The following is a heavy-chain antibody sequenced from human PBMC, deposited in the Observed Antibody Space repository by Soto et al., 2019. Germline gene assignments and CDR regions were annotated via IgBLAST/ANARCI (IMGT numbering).Heavy chain of an antibody. J-gene: IGHJ6*03. CDR3: ARDAPYTNSWFPSYCMDV. Sequence: EVQLVESGGDLVQQGGSLTLSCAASGFTFSTYSMTWVRQAPGKGLEWVAYIDSSVTTIYYADSVEGRFTISRDNAKNSLYLQMNSLRAEDTAVYYCARDAPYTNSWFPSYCMDVWGKGTTVTVSS. V-gene: IGHV3-48*01. CDR1: GFTFSTYS. CDR2: IDSSVTTI. D-gene: IGHD6-13*01.